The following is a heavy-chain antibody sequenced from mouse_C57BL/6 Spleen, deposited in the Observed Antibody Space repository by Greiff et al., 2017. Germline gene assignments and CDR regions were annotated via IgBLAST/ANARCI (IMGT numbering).Heavy chain of an antibody. CDR3: ARLLDGNSYWYFDV. CDR1: GYTFTSYW. J-gene: IGHJ1*03. CDR2: IDPSDSET. D-gene: IGHD2-1*01. V-gene: IGHV1-52*01. Sequence: QVQLQQPGAELVRPGSSVKLSCKASGYTFTSYWMHWVKQRPIQGLEWIGNIDPSDSETHYNQKFKDKATLTEDKSSSTAYMQLSSLTSEDSAVYYCARLLDGNSYWYFDVWGTGTTVTVSS.